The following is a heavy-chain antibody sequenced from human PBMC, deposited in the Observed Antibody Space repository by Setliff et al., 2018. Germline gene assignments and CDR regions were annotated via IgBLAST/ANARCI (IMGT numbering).Heavy chain of an antibody. CDR3: ARGSYYDSSGYSPDFFDY. CDR2: IDYSGST. Sequence: PGGSLRLSCAASKFTFSDYYMSWIRQPPGKGLEWIGYIDYSGSTNYNPSLKSRVTISLEPSKNQFSLKLSSVTAADTAVYYCARGSYYDSSGYSPDFFDYWGQGTLVTVSS. V-gene: IGHV4-59*08. CDR1: KFTFSDYY. D-gene: IGHD3-22*01. J-gene: IGHJ4*02.